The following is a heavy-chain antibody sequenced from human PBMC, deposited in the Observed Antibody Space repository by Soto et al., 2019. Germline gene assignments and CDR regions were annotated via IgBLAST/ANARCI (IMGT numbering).Heavy chain of an antibody. D-gene: IGHD3-10*01. J-gene: IGHJ4*02. CDR1: GFTFSSYS. Sequence: GSLRLSCAASGFTFSSYSMNWVRQAPGKGLEWVSYISSSSSTIYYADSVKGRFTISRDNAKNSLYLQMNSLRAEDTAVYYCARDHVRVLWYFDYWGQGTLVTVSS. CDR3: ARDHVRVLWYFDY. CDR2: ISSSSSTI. V-gene: IGHV3-48*01.